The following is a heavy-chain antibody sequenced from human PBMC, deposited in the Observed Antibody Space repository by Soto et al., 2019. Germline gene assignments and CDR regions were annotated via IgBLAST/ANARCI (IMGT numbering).Heavy chain of an antibody. D-gene: IGHD1-1*01. CDR2: IYNTGST. J-gene: IGHJ4*02. CDR1: GGSFTNYY. Sequence: SATLSLTCTVSGGSFTNYYWSWIRQPPGRGLEWIGYIYNTGSTNYNPSLKSRVTISVDTSKNQFSLKLSSATAADTAVYYCARHVHSSGNEAFDYWGQGTLVTVSS. CDR3: ARHVHSSGNEAFDY. V-gene: IGHV4-59*08.